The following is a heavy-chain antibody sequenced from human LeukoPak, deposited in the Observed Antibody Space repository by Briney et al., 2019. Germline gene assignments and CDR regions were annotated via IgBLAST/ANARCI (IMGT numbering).Heavy chain of an antibody. CDR1: GFTFSSYA. V-gene: IGHV3-23*01. J-gene: IGHJ4*02. Sequence: PGGSLRLSCAASGFTFSSYAMSWVRQAPGKGLEWVSVISGSGGSTYYADSVKGRFTISRDNSKNTLYLQMNSLRAEDTAVYYCAKDGYYDFWSGYYTNFDYWGQGTLVTVSS. D-gene: IGHD3-3*01. CDR2: ISGSGGST. CDR3: AKDGYYDFWSGYYTNFDY.